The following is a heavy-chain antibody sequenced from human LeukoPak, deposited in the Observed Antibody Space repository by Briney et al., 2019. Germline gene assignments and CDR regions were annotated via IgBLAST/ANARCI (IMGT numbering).Heavy chain of an antibody. CDR1: GFTFTSSA. J-gene: IGHJ6*02. V-gene: IGHV1-58*02. CDR3: AAENDYGDPWGMDV. D-gene: IGHD4-17*01. Sequence: GASVKVSCKASGFTFTSSAMQWVRQARGQRLEWIGWIVVGSGNTNYAQKFQERVTITRDMSTSTAYMELSSLRSEDTAVYYCAAENDYGDPWGMDVWGQGTTVTVSS. CDR2: IVVGSGNT.